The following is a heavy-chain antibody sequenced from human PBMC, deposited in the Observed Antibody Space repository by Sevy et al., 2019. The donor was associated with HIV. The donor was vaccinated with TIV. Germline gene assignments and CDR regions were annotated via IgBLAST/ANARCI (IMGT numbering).Heavy chain of an antibody. Sequence: SDTLSLTCTVSGGSISSGGYYWSWIRQHPGKGLEWIGYIYYSGSTYYNPSLKSRVTISVDTSKNQFSLKLSSVTAANTPVFCWGGDSNYGSPPQGGGRGGYNWFDPWGQGTLVTVSS. D-gene: IGHD6-13*01. CDR1: GGSISSGGYY. CDR3: GGDSNYGSPPQGGGRGGYNWFDP. V-gene: IGHV4-31*03. J-gene: IGHJ5*02. CDR2: IYYSGST.